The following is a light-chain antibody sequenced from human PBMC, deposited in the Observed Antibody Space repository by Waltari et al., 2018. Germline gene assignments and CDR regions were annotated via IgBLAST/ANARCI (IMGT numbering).Light chain of an antibody. CDR2: RTS. Sequence: DVQMTQSPSSLSASVGDTVTITCQASEGIGNDLNWYQKIPGKAPKLLIYRTSNLQTGIPSRLSGSGSGTIFALTISSLQPEDFGTYYCQQGSSDPWTFGQGTQMEI. J-gene: IGKJ1*01. V-gene: IGKV1-NL1*01. CDR3: QQGSSDPWT. CDR1: EGIGND.